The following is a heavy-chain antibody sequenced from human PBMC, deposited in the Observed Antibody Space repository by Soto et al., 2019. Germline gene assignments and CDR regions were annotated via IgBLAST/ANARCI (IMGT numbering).Heavy chain of an antibody. CDR1: GFTFSSYA. CDR2: ISESGGST. J-gene: IGHJ6*02. CDR3: AKDLGAAAGYSYYRNGMDV. D-gene: IGHD6-13*01. V-gene: IGHV3-23*01. Sequence: GGSLRLSCAASGFTFSSYAMSWVRQAPGKGLEWVSTISESGGSTYYADSVKGRFTISRDNSKNTLHLQMNSLRAEDTAVYYCAKDLGAAAGYSYYRNGMDVWGQGTTVTVSS.